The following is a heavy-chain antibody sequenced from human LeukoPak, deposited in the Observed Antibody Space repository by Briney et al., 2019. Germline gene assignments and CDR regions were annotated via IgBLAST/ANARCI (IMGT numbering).Heavy chain of an antibody. J-gene: IGHJ4*02. D-gene: IGHD6-19*01. CDR2: INTDGTVT. CDR1: GLTFSKYW. V-gene: IGHV3-74*01. CDR3: ATKQWLAPPPDS. Sequence: GGSLRLSCAASGLTFSKYWMLWVRQAPGNGLESVSRINTDGTVTTYADSVKGRFTVSRDNADNTMFLQMNSVRDEDTAVYYCATKQWLAPPPDSWGQGTPVTVSS.